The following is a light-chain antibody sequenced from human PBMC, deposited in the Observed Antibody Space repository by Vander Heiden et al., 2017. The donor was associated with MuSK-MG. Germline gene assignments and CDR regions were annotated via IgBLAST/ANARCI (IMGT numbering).Light chain of an antibody. CDR1: QVVGNL. Sequence: DIQMIQSPSSPSASVAARVTITRRASQVVGNLSAWYQQKPGKGPKSLIYSASSLQSGVPSRCSGSGSGAHFTLTSACLQPEDFATYYCQQYESYPPTLGEGTRLKIK. CDR3: QQYESYPPT. J-gene: IGKJ5*01. V-gene: IGKV1D-16*01. CDR2: SAS.